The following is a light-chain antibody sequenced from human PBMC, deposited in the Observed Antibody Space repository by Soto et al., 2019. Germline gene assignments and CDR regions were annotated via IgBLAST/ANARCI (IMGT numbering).Light chain of an antibody. CDR2: SAS. CDR1: QSVTIN. J-gene: IGKJ5*01. CDR3: QQYNNWPLLT. Sequence: LLTQSPGTLSVSPGERATLSCRASQSVTINLAWYQQNPGQAPRLLIYSASTRATGVPARFSGGGSGTEFTLTISSLQSEDFGIYYCQQYNNWPLLTFGQGTRL. V-gene: IGKV3-15*01.